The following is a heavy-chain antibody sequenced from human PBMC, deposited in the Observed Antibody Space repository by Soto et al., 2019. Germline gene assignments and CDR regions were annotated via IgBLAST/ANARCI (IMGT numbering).Heavy chain of an antibody. CDR2: INGGDGST. D-gene: IGHD4-17*01. Sequence: EVQLLESGGGLVQPGGSLRLSCAASGFTFSSYAMSWVRQGPGKGLEWVSTINGGDGSTYYGDPVKGRFTISRDDSKNTLYLQMNSLRAEDTAVYYCAKIPIMTTVTHYFDYWGQGTLVTVSS. CDR3: AKIPIMTTVTHYFDY. V-gene: IGHV3-23*01. CDR1: GFTFSSYA. J-gene: IGHJ4*02.